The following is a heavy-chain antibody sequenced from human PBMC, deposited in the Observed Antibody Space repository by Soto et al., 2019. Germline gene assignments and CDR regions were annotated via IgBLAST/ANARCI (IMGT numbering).Heavy chain of an antibody. Sequence: GASVKVSCKASGYTFTSYYLHWVRQAPGQGLEWMGIINPSGGSTIYAQELQGRVIMTRDTSTSTVYMELSSLRSEDTAVYYCARVGQDCSSTSCYMGYYYYGMDVWGQGTTVTVS. J-gene: IGHJ6*02. D-gene: IGHD2-2*02. CDR3: ARVGQDCSSTSCYMGYYYYGMDV. V-gene: IGHV1-46*04. CDR2: INPSGGST. CDR1: GYTFTSYY.